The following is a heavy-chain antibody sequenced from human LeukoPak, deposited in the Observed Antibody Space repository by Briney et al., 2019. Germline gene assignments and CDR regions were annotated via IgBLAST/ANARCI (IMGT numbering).Heavy chain of an antibody. CDR1: GFTFTDYD. CDR2: ISWDSSYT. J-gene: IGHJ4*02. CDR3: ARGLGFFYWLSEH. Sequence: GGSLRLSCAASGFTFTDYDMSWIRQAPGRGLEWVSYISWDSSYTSYADSVKGRFTVSRDNAKKSLYLQMDSLRAEDTAVYYCARGLGFFYWLSEHWGPGTLVTVSS. V-gene: IGHV3-11*05. D-gene: IGHD3-9*01.